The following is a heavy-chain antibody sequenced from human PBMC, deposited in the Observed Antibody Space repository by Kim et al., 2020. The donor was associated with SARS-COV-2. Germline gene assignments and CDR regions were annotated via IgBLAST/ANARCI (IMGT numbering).Heavy chain of an antibody. CDR2: IKQDGSEK. CDR3: ARVHCSGGSCLYDY. D-gene: IGHD2-15*01. Sequence: GGSLRLSCAASGFTFSSYWMSWVRQAPGKGLEWVANIKQDGSEKYYVDSVKGRFTISRDNAKNSLYLQMNSLRAEDTAVYYCARVHCSGGSCLYDYWGQGTLVTVSS. J-gene: IGHJ4*02. CDR1: GFTFSSYW. V-gene: IGHV3-7*03.